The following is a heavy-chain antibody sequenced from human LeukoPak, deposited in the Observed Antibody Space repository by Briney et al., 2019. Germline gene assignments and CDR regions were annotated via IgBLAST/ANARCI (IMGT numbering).Heavy chain of an antibody. CDR2: IIPIFGTA. CDR1: GATFSSYA. D-gene: IGHD3-22*01. CDR3: ARDSYYYDSSLRH. Sequence: GASVKVSCKASGATFSSYAISWVRQAPGQGLEWMGRIIPIFGTANYAQKFQGRVTITTDESTSTAYMELSSLRSEDTAVYYCARDSYYYDSSLRHWGQGTLVTVSS. J-gene: IGHJ1*01. V-gene: IGHV1-69*05.